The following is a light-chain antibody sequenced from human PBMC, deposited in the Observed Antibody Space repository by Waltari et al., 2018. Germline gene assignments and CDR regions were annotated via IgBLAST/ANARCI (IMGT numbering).Light chain of an antibody. J-gene: IGLJ3*02. CDR2: RNN. Sequence: AWPTHPRPVPICLPRAPTLTSTRKTHIVGTQGTPLLQQHKDHPPKLLAYRNNNRPSGISEGFSAARSGNTASLTITGLQPEDEADYYCSAWDSSLSARVFGGGTKLTVL. CDR3: SAWDSSLSARV. V-gene: IGLV10-54*02. CDR1: THIVGTQG.